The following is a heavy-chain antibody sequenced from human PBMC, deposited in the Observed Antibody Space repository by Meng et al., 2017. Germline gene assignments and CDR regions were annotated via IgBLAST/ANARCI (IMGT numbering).Heavy chain of an antibody. D-gene: IGHD6-19*01. J-gene: IGHJ6*02. V-gene: IGHV1-8*03. CDR2: MNPNSGNT. Sequence: AAVKVSCKASGYTFTSYDINWVRQATGQGLEWMGWMNPNSGNTGYAQKFQGRVTITRNTSISTAYMELSSLRSEDAAVDYCARGPRSVAGIAHYYYGMDVWGQGTTVTVSS. CDR3: ARGPRSVAGIAHYYYGMDV. CDR1: GYTFTSYD.